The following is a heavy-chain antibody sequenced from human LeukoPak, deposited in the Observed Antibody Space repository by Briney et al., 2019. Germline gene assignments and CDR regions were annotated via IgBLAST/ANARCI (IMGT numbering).Heavy chain of an antibody. D-gene: IGHD4-17*01. CDR2: IRNKPHSYTT. Sequence: PGGSLRLSCAASGFTFSDAYMDWVRQAPGKGLQWVGRIRNKPHSYTTDYAASVKGRFTISRDDSKNSLFLQMNSLKTEDTAVYYCARVRHGDYFDHWALGTLVTVSS. CDR1: GFTFSDAY. V-gene: IGHV3-72*01. J-gene: IGHJ4*02. CDR3: ARVRHGDYFDH.